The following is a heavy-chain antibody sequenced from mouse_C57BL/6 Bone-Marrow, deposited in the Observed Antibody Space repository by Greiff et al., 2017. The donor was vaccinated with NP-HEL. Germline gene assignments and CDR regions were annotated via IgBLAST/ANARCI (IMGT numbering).Heavy chain of an antibody. V-gene: IGHV1-61*01. Sequence: VQLQQPGAELVRPGSSVKLSCKASGYTFTSYWMDWVKQRPGQGLEWIGNIYPSDSETHYNQKFKDKATLTVDKSSSTAYMQLSSLTSEDSAVDYCARGSLRYPWFAYWGQGTLVTVSA. CDR1: GYTFTSYW. D-gene: IGHD1-1*01. CDR2: IYPSDSET. CDR3: ARGSLRYPWFAY. J-gene: IGHJ3*01.